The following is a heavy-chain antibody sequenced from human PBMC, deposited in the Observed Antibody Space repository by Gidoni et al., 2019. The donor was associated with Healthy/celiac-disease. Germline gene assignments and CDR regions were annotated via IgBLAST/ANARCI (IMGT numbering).Heavy chain of an antibody. CDR2: ISGSGGST. CDR1: GFTFSSYA. V-gene: IGHV3-23*01. CDR3: AKGPLDILTGPDDY. Sequence: EVQLLESGGGLVQPGESLRLSCAASGFTFSSYAMSWVRQAPGKGLGWVSAISGSGGSTYYADSVKGRFTISRDNSKNTLYLQMNSLRAEDTAVYYCAKGPLDILTGPDDYWGQGTLVTVSS. J-gene: IGHJ4*02. D-gene: IGHD3-9*01.